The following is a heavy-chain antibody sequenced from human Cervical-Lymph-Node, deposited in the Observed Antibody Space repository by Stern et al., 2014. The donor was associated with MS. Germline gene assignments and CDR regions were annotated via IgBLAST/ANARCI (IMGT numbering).Heavy chain of an antibody. CDR1: GFTFDDYA. D-gene: IGHD3-22*01. J-gene: IGHJ4*01. CDR2: INWNSGNT. CDR3: AKGSPDSSGGDYFDS. V-gene: IGHV3-9*01. Sequence: EVQLVESGGGLVQPGRSLRLSCAASGFTFDDYAMHLVRQVAGQGLEWVSGINWNSGNTAYADSVKGRFSISRDNAKNSLYLQMNSLRAEDTALYYCAKGSPDSSGGDYFDSWGQGAQVTVSS.